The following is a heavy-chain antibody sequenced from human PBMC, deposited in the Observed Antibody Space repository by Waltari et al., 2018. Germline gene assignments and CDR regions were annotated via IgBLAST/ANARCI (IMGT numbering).Heavy chain of an antibody. V-gene: IGHV3-30*04. J-gene: IGHJ6*02. D-gene: IGHD3-22*01. CDR1: EFTFSSHA. CDR3: ARDYCDRSNCHGMDV. Sequence: QVQLVESGGGVVQPGRSRRPSCAASEFTFSSHAMHWVRQAPGKGLEWVAVISYNGRNIYYVDSVKGRFTISRDNSKKTLYMQMNSLRVEDTAVYYCARDYCDRSNCHGMDVWGQGTTVTVSS. CDR2: ISYNGRNI.